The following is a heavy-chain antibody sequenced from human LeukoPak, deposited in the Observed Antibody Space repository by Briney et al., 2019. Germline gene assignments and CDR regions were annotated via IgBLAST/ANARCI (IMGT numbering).Heavy chain of an antibody. V-gene: IGHV4-38-2*02. CDR3: ARGLASCAGDCYSDGFDY. D-gene: IGHD2-21*02. CDR1: GYSISSGYY. CDR2: IYHGGST. J-gene: IGHJ4*02. Sequence: SETLSLTCTVSGYSISSGYYWGWIRQSPGKGLEWIGSIYHGGSTYYNPSLRSRVIVSVDTSKNHFSLKISSVTAADTAVYYCARGLASCAGDCYSDGFDYWGQGTLVTVSS.